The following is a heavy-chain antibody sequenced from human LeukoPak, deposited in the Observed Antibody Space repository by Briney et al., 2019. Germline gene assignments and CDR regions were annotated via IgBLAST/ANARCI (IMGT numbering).Heavy chain of an antibody. CDR2: INHSGST. J-gene: IGHJ5*02. CDR3: AREGYSSSWFPQYNWFDP. D-gene: IGHD6-13*01. CDR1: GGSFSGYY. V-gene: IGHV4-34*01. Sequence: SETLSLTCAVYGGSFSGYYWSWIRQPPGKGLEWIGEINHSGSTNYNPSLKSRVTISVDTSKNQFSLKLSSVTAADTAVYYCAREGYSSSWFPQYNWFDPWGQGTLVTVSS.